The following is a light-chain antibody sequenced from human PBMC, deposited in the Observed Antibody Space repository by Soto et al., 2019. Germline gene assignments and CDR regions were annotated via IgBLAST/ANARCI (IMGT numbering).Light chain of an antibody. Sequence: DIQLTQSPSLLSASIGDRVTIXXRASHDISTFLAWYQQKPGKAPKLXIYEASTLQSGVPSRFSGSGAGTEFTLTISGLLPEDFAAYHCQQLYTLPFTFGQGTRLEIK. CDR2: EAS. CDR3: QQLYTLPFT. V-gene: IGKV1-9*01. CDR1: HDISTF. J-gene: IGKJ5*01.